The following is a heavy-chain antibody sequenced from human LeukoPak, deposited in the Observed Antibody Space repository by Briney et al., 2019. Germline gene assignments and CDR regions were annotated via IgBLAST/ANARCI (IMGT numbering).Heavy chain of an antibody. V-gene: IGHV4-34*01. Sequence: PSETLSLTCAVYGGSFSGYYWSWIRQPPGKGLEWIGEINHSGSTNYNPSLKSRVTISVDTSKNQFSLKLSSVTAADTAVYYCAPRPGITMIVEPGWGQGTLVTVSS. CDR2: INHSGST. CDR1: GGSFSGYY. J-gene: IGHJ4*02. D-gene: IGHD3-22*01. CDR3: APRPGITMIVEPG.